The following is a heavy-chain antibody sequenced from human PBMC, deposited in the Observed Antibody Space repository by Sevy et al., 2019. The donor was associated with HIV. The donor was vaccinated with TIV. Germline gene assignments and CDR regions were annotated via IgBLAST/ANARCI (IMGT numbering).Heavy chain of an antibody. V-gene: IGHV3-23*01. CDR2: ISNSGVNI. D-gene: IGHD6-13*01. Sequence: GGSLRLSCAASGLAFTRYAMTWVRQAPGKGLEWVSTISNSGVNIYYADSVKGRFTVSRDTSKNTLYLQMNSLRVEDTAIYYCAKDIVAPGIDRYWGQGTLVTVSS. CDR1: GLAFTRYA. J-gene: IGHJ4*02. CDR3: AKDIVAPGIDRY.